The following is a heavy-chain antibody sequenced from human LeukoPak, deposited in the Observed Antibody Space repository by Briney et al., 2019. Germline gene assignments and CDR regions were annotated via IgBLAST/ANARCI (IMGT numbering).Heavy chain of an antibody. CDR1: GFTFSNAW. D-gene: IGHD3-3*01. V-gene: IGHV3-15*01. CDR3: TSPYDFWSGYRY. J-gene: IGHJ4*02. Sequence: PGGYLRRYCAASGFTFSNAWMSWVRQAPGKGLEWVVRIKSKSDGGATDYAGTVKGSCTMSRDDSNNELYMQMNSLKTEDTAVYYCTSPYDFWSGYRYWGQGTLVTVSS. CDR2: IKSKSDGGAT.